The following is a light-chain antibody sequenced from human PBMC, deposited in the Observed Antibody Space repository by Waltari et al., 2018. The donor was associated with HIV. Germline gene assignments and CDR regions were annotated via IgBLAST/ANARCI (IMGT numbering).Light chain of an antibody. CDR1: SGPRHYA. Sequence: QLVVTQSPSASASLGASVKLTCTLSSGPRHYAIAWLQQQPQKAPRYLMKVNSDGSHNRGDGIPDRFSGSSSGAERYLTISSLQSEDESDYFCQTWGTGVRVFGGGTKLTVL. CDR3: QTWGTGVRV. V-gene: IGLV4-69*01. J-gene: IGLJ3*02. CDR2: VNSDGSH.